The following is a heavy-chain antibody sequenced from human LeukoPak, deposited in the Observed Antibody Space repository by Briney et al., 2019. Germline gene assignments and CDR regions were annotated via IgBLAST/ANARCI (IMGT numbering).Heavy chain of an antibody. D-gene: IGHD6-19*01. CDR1: GFTFSSYW. CDR3: ARDLSSGWSYYYYYGMDV. CDR2: IKQDGSEK. Sequence: PGGSLRLSCAASGFTFSSYWMSWVRQAPGKGLEWVANIKQDGSEKYYVDSVKGRFTISRDNAKNSLYLQMNSLGAEDTAVYYCARDLSSGWSYYYYYGMDVWGQGTTVTVSS. V-gene: IGHV3-7*01. J-gene: IGHJ6*02.